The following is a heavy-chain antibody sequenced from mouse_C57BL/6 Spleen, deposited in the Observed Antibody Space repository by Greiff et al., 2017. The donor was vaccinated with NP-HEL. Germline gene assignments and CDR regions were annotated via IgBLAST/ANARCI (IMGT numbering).Heavy chain of an antibody. J-gene: IGHJ2*01. CDR3: ARKGAGTEDY. V-gene: IGHV1-50*01. Sequence: QVQLQQPGAELVKPGASVKLSCKASGYTFTSYWMQWVKQRPGQGLEWIGEIDPSDSYTNYNQKFKGKATLTVDTSSSTAYMQLSSLTSEDSAVYYCARKGAGTEDYWGQGTTLTVSS. D-gene: IGHD4-1*01. CDR1: GYTFTSYW. CDR2: IDPSDSYT.